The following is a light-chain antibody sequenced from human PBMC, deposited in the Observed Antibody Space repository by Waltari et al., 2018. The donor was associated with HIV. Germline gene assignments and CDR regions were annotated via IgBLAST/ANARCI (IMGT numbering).Light chain of an antibody. Sequence: EIVLTQSPATLSLSPGERATLSCRASQSVSDYLAWYQQKPGQAPRLRIYDASNRATGIPARFSGSGSGTDFTLTISSLEPEDFAVYYCQHRSSWLPYTFGQGTKLEIK. J-gene: IGKJ2*01. CDR1: QSVSDY. CDR2: DAS. V-gene: IGKV3-11*01. CDR3: QHRSSWLPYT.